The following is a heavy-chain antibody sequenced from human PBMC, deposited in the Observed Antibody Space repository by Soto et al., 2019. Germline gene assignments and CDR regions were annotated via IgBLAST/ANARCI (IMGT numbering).Heavy chain of an antibody. Sequence: EVQVVESGGGLVQPGGSLRLSCEGSGFTFSTYNMDWVRQAPGKGLEWVSYMSNTGRTIFYADSVRGRFTISRDNAKNALFLQMNSLRDEDTAVYYCARDGNRGYDMDVWGQVTTVTVSS. CDR3: ARDGNRGYDMDV. CDR2: MSNTGRTI. J-gene: IGHJ6*02. V-gene: IGHV3-48*02. CDR1: GFTFSTYN.